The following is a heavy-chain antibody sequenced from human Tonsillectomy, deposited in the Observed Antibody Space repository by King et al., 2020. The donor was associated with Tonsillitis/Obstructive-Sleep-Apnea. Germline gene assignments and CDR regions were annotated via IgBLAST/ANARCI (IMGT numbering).Heavy chain of an antibody. CDR1: GGSISSGGYS. CDR2: IYHSGST. CDR3: ARAVYGDYGPPDNWFDP. V-gene: IGHV4-30-2*01. Sequence: QLQESGSGLVKPSQTLSLTCAVSGGSISSGGYSWSWIRQPPGKGLEWIGYIYHSGSTYYNPSLKSRVTISVDRSKNQFSLKLSSVTAADTAVYYCARAVYGDYGPPDNWFDPWGQGTLVTVSS. D-gene: IGHD4-17*01. J-gene: IGHJ5*02.